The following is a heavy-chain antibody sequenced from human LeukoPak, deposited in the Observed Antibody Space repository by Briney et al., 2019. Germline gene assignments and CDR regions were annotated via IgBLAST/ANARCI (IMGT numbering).Heavy chain of an antibody. CDR3: ARLRGGIYSSRDAFDI. J-gene: IGHJ3*02. V-gene: IGHV1-18*01. CDR1: GYTFTSNG. D-gene: IGHD6-19*01. CDR2: ISPYNGDT. Sequence: ASVKVSCKASGYTFTSNGISWVRQAPGQGLEWMAWISPYNGDTTYAQELQGRVTVTTDASTSTAYMEPRSLRSDDTAMYFCARLRGGIYSSRDAFDIWGQGTMVTVSS.